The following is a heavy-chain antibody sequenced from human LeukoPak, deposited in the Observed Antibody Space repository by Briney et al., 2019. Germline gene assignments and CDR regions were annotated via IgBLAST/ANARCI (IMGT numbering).Heavy chain of an antibody. D-gene: IGHD3-22*01. Sequence: GGSLRLSCAASGFTFSGYDMNWVRQAPGKGLEWVSFISSSGSFMYYADSLKGRFTVSRDNAKNSLFLQMNSLRAEDMAVYYCARNYYDNTGYYPDAFDVWGQGTMVTVPS. V-gene: IGHV3-21*01. CDR3: ARNYYDNTGYYPDAFDV. J-gene: IGHJ3*01. CDR2: ISSSGSFM. CDR1: GFTFSGYD.